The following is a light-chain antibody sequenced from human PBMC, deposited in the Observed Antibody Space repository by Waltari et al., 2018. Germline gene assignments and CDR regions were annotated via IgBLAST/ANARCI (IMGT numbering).Light chain of an antibody. CDR2: GAS. Sequence: DIQMTQSPSSLSASVGDRVTITCRASQGISNSLAWYQQKPGKAPKLLLYGASRLESGVPPRFSGSGSGTDYTLTISSLQPDDFATYYCQQYYFTPYTFGQGTKVEI. CDR1: QGISNS. J-gene: IGKJ2*01. CDR3: QQYYFTPYT. V-gene: IGKV1-NL1*01.